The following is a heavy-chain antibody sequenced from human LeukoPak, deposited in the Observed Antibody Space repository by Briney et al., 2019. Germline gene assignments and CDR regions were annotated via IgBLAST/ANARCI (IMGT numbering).Heavy chain of an antibody. D-gene: IGHD3-22*01. CDR3: ARWNYYDSSGYPQGGFDY. CDR2: ISYDGSNA. V-gene: IGHV3-30*03. Sequence: GGSLRLSCAASRFTFSSYAMHWVRQAPGKGLEWVAVISYDGSNAYYEDSVKGRFTISRDNSKNTLYLQMNSLRAEDTAVYYCARWNYYDSSGYPQGGFDYWGQGTLVTVSS. CDR1: RFTFSSYA. J-gene: IGHJ4*02.